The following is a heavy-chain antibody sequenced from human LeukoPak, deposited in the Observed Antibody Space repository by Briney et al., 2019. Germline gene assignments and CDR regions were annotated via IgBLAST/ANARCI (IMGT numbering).Heavy chain of an antibody. CDR1: GGTFSSYA. Sequence: ASVKVSCKASGGTFSSYAISWVRQAPGQGLEWMGRIIPIFGTANYAQKFQGRVTITTDESTSTAYMELSSLRSEDTAVYYCARDSGVRGYYYDSSGNFDYWGQGTLVTVSS. V-gene: IGHV1-69*05. CDR2: IIPIFGTA. CDR3: ARDSGVRGYYYDSSGNFDY. D-gene: IGHD3-22*01. J-gene: IGHJ4*02.